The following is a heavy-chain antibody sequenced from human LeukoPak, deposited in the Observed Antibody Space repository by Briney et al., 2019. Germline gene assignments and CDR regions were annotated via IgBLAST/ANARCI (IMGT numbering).Heavy chain of an antibody. V-gene: IGHV4-59*08. CDR3: ARSSLMVGATLFDY. D-gene: IGHD1-26*01. CDR1: GGSISSYY. Sequence: SETLSLTCTVSGGSISSYYWSWIRQPPGKGLDCIGYIYYSGSTNYNPSLKSRVTISVDTSKNQFSLKLISVTAADTAVYYCARSSLMVGATLFDYWGQGTLVTVSS. J-gene: IGHJ4*02. CDR2: IYYSGST.